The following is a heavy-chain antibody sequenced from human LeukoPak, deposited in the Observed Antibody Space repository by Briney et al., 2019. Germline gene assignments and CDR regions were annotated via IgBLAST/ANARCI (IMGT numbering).Heavy chain of an antibody. Sequence: TGGSLRLSCAASGFTFSSYEMNWVRQAPGEGLEWVSYISSSCSTIHYADSVKGRFTISRDNAKNSLYLQMNSLRAEDTAVYYCARDGGYSSGWYPNPYYYYYGMDVWGQGTTVTVSS. CDR3: ARDGGYSSGWYPNPYYYYYGMDV. CDR1: GFTFSSYE. J-gene: IGHJ6*02. D-gene: IGHD6-19*01. CDR2: ISSSCSTI. V-gene: IGHV3-48*03.